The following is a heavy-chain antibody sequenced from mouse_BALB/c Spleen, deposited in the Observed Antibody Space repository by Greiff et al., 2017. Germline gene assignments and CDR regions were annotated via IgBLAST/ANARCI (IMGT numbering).Heavy chain of an antibody. CDR2: ILPGSGST. V-gene: IGHV1-9*01. Sequence: VQLQQSGAELMKPGASVKISCKATGYTFSSYWIEWVKQRPGHGLEWIGEILPGSGSTNYNEKFKGKATFTADTSSNTAYMQLSSLTSEDSAVYYCARRRGTPYAMDYWGQGTSVTVSS. CDR3: ARRRGTPYAMDY. CDR1: GYTFSSYW. J-gene: IGHJ4*01.